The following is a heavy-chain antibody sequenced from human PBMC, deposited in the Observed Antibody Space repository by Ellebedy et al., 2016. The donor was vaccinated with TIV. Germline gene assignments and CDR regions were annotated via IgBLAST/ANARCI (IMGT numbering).Heavy chain of an antibody. Sequence: PGGSLRLSCPASDFAFDDDWLGWVRKAPGKGLEWVSNINNNGSEEYYMDSVKGRFTISRDNTENSLFLEMSSLRAEDKDIYYCVRGGARSSWYWRLWGQGTLVTVSS. V-gene: IGHV3-7*03. D-gene: IGHD2-8*02. J-gene: IGHJ4*02. CDR2: INNNGSEE. CDR1: DFAFDDDW. CDR3: VRGGARSSWYWRL.